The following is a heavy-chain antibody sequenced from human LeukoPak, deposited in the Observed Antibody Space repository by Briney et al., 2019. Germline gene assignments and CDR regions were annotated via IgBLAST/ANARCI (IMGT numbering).Heavy chain of an antibody. CDR2: IHPGDSDT. CDR1: GYTFTNYW. D-gene: IGHD1-26*01. V-gene: IGHV5-51*01. J-gene: IGHJ6*03. CDR3: ARASLPRTNFYYYYYMDV. Sequence: GESLKISCKGSGYTFTNYWIGWVRQMPGKGLAWMGIIHPGDSDTRYSPSFQGQVTISTDKSISTAYLQWRSLKASDTAMYYCARASLPRTNFYYYYYMDVWGKGTTVTVSS.